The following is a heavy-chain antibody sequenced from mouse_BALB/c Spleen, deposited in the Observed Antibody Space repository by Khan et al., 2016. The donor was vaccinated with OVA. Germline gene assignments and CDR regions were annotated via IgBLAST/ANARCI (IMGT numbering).Heavy chain of an antibody. Sequence: EVQLQESGPGLVKPSQSLSLTCTVTGYSITSGYGWNWIRQFTGNKLEWMGYISYSGSTNSNQSLNSRISITRATSKNQFFLQLNSVTTEDTATYYCARTASINYWGQGTTLTFSS. D-gene: IGHD1-2*01. CDR1: GYSITSGYG. CDR2: ISYSGST. V-gene: IGHV3-2*02. J-gene: IGHJ2*01. CDR3: ARTASINY.